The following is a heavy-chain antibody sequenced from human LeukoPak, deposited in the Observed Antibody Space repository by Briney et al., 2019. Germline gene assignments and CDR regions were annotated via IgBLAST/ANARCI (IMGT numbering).Heavy chain of an antibody. CDR1: GFTFSAYS. D-gene: IGHD4-17*01. V-gene: IGHV3-48*02. Sequence: EGSLRLSCAASGFTFSAYSMNWVRQAPGKGLEWVSYISGGDNTIYYADSVKGRFTISRDNANGLLYLQMSSLGDEDTAIYYCAREGYNDYGTRYFDYWGQGTLVTVSS. CDR3: AREGYNDYGTRYFDY. J-gene: IGHJ4*02. CDR2: ISGGDNTI.